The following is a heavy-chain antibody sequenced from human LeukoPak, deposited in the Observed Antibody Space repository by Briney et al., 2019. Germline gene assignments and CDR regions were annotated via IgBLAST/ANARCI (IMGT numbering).Heavy chain of an antibody. Sequence: SETLSLTCTVSGGSISRYYWSWIRQPPGKGLEWIGYIYYSGSTNYNPSLKGRVTISVKTSTTQFSLKLSSVTAADTAVYYCARAGVYDSWSGTSYYYYYMDVWGKGTTVTVSS. J-gene: IGHJ6*03. V-gene: IGHV4-59*01. CDR2: IYYSGST. CDR3: ARAGVYDSWSGTSYYYYYMDV. D-gene: IGHD3-3*01. CDR1: GGSISRYY.